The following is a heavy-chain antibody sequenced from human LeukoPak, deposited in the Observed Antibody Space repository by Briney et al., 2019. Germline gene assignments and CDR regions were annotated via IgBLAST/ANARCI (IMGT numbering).Heavy chain of an antibody. V-gene: IGHV4-59*12. CDR1: GGSISSYY. CDR3: ARRRAIAAVSYYFDY. CDR2: IYYSGST. Sequence: SETLSLTCTVSGGSISSYYWSWIRQPPGKGLEWIGYIYYSGSTNYNPSLKSRVTISVDTSKNQFSLKLSSVTAADTAVYYRARRRAIAAVSYYFDYWGQGTLVTVSS. D-gene: IGHD6-6*01. J-gene: IGHJ4*02.